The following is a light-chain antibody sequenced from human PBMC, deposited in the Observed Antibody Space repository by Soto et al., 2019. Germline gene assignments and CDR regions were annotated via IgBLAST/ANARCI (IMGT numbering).Light chain of an antibody. CDR2: DVS. CDR3: CSSAGTYTAV. CDR1: SSDVGGYNY. Sequence: QSALTQPRSVSGSPGQSVTISCTGTSSDVGGYNYVSWYQHHPRKAPKLMISDVSKRPSGVPDRFSGSKSGNTASLTISGLRAEDEADYYCCSSAGTYTAVFGGGTKLTVL. V-gene: IGLV2-11*01. J-gene: IGLJ3*02.